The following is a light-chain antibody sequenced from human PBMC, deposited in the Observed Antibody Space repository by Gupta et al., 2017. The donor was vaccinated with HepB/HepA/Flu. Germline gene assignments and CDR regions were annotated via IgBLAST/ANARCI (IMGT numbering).Light chain of an antibody. J-gene: IGKJ2*01. CDR3: QQDDSTPST. CDR1: QSSLYSPNNKNY. Sequence: DIVMTQSPDSLPVSLGERATINCKSSQSSLYSPNNKNYLSWYQQKPGQPPKLLIYWASTRESGVPDRFSGSGSGTDFTLTISSLQAEDVAVYYCQQDDSTPSTFGQGTKLEIK. CDR2: WAS. V-gene: IGKV4-1*01.